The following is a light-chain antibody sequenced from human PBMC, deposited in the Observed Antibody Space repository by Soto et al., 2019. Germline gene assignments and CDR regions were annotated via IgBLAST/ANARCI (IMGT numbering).Light chain of an antibody. CDR2: AAS. V-gene: IGKV1-27*01. CDR3: QKCGVAPFT. CDR1: QGFSSY. J-gene: IGKJ4*01. Sequence: DIQMTPSPSSLSASVGDRVTITCRASQGFSSYLAWYQQKPGTVPKLLIYAASTLQSGVPSRFSGSGSGTDFTLTISSLQPEDVATYYCQKCGVAPFTFGGGTRWIS.